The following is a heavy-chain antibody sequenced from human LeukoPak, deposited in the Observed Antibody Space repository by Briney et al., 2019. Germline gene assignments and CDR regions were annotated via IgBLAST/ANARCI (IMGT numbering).Heavy chain of an antibody. V-gene: IGHV3-23*01. CDR2: ISGSGGST. Sequence: GGSLRLSCAASGFTFSSYAMSWVRQAPGKGLEWVSAISGSGGSTYYADSVKGWFTISRDSSKNTVYLQMNSLRAEDTAVYYCAKSHCSSTSCSLNYWGQGTLVTVSS. CDR1: GFTFSSYA. J-gene: IGHJ4*02. CDR3: AKSHCSSTSCSLNY. D-gene: IGHD2-2*01.